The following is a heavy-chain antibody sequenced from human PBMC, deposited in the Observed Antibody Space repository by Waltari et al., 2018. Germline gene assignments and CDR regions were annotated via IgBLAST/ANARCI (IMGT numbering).Heavy chain of an antibody. CDR1: GGSISSGGYY. CDR2: IYYSGST. J-gene: IGHJ5*02. CDR3: ARANYDILTGYYTP. Sequence: QVQLQESGPGLVKHSQTLSLTCTVSGGSISSGGYYWSWIRQHPGKGLEWIGYIYYSGSTYYNPSLKSRVTISVDTSKNQFSLKLSSVTAADTAVYYCARANYDILTGYYTPWGQGTLVTVSS. D-gene: IGHD3-9*01. V-gene: IGHV4-31*03.